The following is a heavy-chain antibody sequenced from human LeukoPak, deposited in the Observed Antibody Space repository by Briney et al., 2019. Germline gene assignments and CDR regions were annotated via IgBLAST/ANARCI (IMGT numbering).Heavy chain of an antibody. J-gene: IGHJ6*03. Sequence: TGYSPSFQGQVTISADKSISTAYLQWSSLKASDTAMYYCARHRGNSVGYYYYMDVWGKGTTVTVSS. CDR3: ARHRGNSVGYYYYMDV. D-gene: IGHD5/OR15-5a*01. CDR2: T. V-gene: IGHV5-51*01.